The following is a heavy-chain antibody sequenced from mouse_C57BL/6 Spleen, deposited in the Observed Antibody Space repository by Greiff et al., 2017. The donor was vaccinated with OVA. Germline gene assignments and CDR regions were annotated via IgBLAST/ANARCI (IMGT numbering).Heavy chain of an antibody. CDR2: ILPGSGRT. Sequence: QVQLKQSGAELMKPGASVKLSCKATGYTFTGYWIEWVKQRPGHGLEWIGEILPGSGRTNYNEKFKGKATFTADTASNTAYMQLSSLTTEDSAIYYCARHDLYYDPYYAMDYWGQGTSVTVSS. D-gene: IGHD2-4*01. CDR3: ARHDLYYDPYYAMDY. CDR1: GYTFTGYW. J-gene: IGHJ4*01. V-gene: IGHV1-9*01.